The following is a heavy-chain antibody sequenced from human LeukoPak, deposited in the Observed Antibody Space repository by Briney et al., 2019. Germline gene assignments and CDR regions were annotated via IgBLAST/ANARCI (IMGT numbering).Heavy chain of an antibody. CDR1: GFTFSSYA. Sequence: GGSLRLSCAASGFTFSSYAMSWVRQAPGKGLEWVSAISGSGGSTYYADSVKGRLTISRDNSKNTLYQQMNSLRAEDTAVYYCAFRYSGSYYGFLWGQGTLVTVSS. CDR3: AFRYSGSYYGFL. D-gene: IGHD1-26*01. V-gene: IGHV3-23*01. CDR2: ISGSGGST. J-gene: IGHJ4*02.